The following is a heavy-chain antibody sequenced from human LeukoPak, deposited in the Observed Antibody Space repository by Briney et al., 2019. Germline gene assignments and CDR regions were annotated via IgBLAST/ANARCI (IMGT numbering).Heavy chain of an antibody. V-gene: IGHV4-59*01. J-gene: IGHJ3*02. CDR2: IYYSGST. CDR3: SGYPYAFDI. D-gene: IGHD3-22*01. Sequence: SETLSLTCAVSGGSISSYYWSWIRQPPGKGLEWIGYIYYSGSTNYNPSLKSRVTISVDTSKNQFSLKLSSVTAADTAVYYCSGYPYAFDIWGQGTMVTVSS. CDR1: GGSISSYY.